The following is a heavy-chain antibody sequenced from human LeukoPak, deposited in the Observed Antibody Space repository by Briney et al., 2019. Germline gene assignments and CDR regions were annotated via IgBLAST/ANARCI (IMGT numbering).Heavy chain of an antibody. Sequence: GGSLRLSCAASGFTLSSYAMNWVRQAPGKGLEWVSAISGNGYPYYADPVKGRFTISRDNSKNTLYLEVISLTAEDTAVYYCAKDDAWLRFGEWSQGTLVTVSS. CDR3: AKDDAWLRFGE. V-gene: IGHV3-23*01. D-gene: IGHD3-10*01. CDR2: ISGNGYP. CDR1: GFTLSSYA. J-gene: IGHJ4*02.